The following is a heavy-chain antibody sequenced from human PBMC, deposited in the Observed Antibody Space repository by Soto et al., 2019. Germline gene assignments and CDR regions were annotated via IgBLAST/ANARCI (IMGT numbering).Heavy chain of an antibody. Sequence: QGQLVQSGAEVKKPGSSVNVSCKGSGGTFSSYAISWVRQAPGQGLEWMGGIIPIFGTANYAQKFQGRVTITADESTSTVYMELSSLRSEDTAVYYCARYLYIAVAGNALVHWGQGTLVTVSS. CDR2: IIPIFGTA. CDR3: ARYLYIAVAGNALVH. V-gene: IGHV1-69*01. J-gene: IGHJ4*02. CDR1: GGTFSSYA. D-gene: IGHD6-19*01.